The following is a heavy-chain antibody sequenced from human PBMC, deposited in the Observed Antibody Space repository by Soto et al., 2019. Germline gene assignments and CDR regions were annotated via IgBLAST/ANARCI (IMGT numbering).Heavy chain of an antibody. CDR3: ARDGYYYDSSGYSNWFDP. J-gene: IGHJ5*02. D-gene: IGHD3-22*01. CDR2: ISSSSSTI. CDR1: GFTFSSYS. Sequence: GGSLRLSXAASGFTFSSYSMNWVRQAPGKGLEWVSYISSSSSTIYYADSVKGRFTISRDNAKNSLYLQMNSLRDEDTAVYYCARDGYYYDSSGYSNWFDPWGQGTLVTVSS. V-gene: IGHV3-48*02.